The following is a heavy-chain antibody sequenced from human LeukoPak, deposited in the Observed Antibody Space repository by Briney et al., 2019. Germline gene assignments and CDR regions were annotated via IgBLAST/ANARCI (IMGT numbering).Heavy chain of an antibody. CDR2: IYSGGKA. Sequence: GGSLRLSCAASELTLSDSYMSWVRQAPGKGLEWVSVIYSGGKAYYADSVKDRFFISRDSSLNTLYLQMNSLRIEDTAVYYCARGGGAYCGTSCYRNFDYWGQGTLVTVSS. D-gene: IGHD2-2*01. J-gene: IGHJ4*02. CDR3: ARGGGAYCGTSCYRNFDY. V-gene: IGHV3-66*01. CDR1: ELTLSDSY.